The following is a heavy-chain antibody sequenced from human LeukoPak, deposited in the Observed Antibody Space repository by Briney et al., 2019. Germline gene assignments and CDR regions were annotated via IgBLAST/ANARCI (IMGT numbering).Heavy chain of an antibody. V-gene: IGHV1-8*02. J-gene: IGHJ4*02. D-gene: IGHD1-1*01. CDR3: ARGPGPTSGNELDY. CDR1: GGTFSSYA. Sequence: ASVKVSCKASGGTFSSYAISWVRQATGQGLEWMGWMNPNSGNTGYAQKFQGRVTMTRNTSISTAYMELSSLRSEDTAVYYCARGPGPTSGNELDYWGQGTLVTVSS. CDR2: MNPNSGNT.